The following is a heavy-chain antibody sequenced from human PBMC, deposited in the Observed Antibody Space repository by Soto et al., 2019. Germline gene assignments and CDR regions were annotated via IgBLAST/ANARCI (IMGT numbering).Heavy chain of an antibody. CDR1: RFIFISYG. Sequence: PGGSLRLSCAAPRFIFISYGMHWVRQAPGKGLEWLAVTSYDGNNKYYGDSVKGRFTISRDESKNTLYLQMNSLRPEDTAVYYCAITVDTTMVTWALGNWGQGTLVTVSS. CDR3: AITVDTTMVTWALGN. D-gene: IGHD5-18*01. V-gene: IGHV3-30*03. J-gene: IGHJ1*01. CDR2: TSYDGNNK.